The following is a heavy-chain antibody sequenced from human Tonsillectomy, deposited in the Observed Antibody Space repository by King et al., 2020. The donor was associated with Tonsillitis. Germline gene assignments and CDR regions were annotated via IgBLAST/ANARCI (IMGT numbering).Heavy chain of an antibody. J-gene: IGHJ6*02. CDR3: ARGGVVVPAAIYYYGMDV. CDR1: GFTFSSYD. CDR2: IGTAGDT. D-gene: IGHD2-2*01. V-gene: IGHV3-13*01. Sequence: VQLVESGGGLVQPGGSLRLSCAASGFTFSSYDMHWVRQATGKGLEWVSAIGTAGDTYYPGSVKGRFTIYRENAKNSLYIQMNSLRAGDTAVYYCARGGVVVPAAIYYYGMDVWGQGTTVTVSS.